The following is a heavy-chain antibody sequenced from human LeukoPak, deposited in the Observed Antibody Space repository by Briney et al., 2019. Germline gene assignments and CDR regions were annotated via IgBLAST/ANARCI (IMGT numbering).Heavy chain of an antibody. J-gene: IGHJ6*03. CDR2: IIPSFGTA. D-gene: IGHD3-22*01. Sequence: SVKVSCKGSGGTFSSYSISWVRQAPGQGLEWMGGIIPSFGTAHYAQKFQGRVTFTTDESTTTAYMELRSLRSEDTAVYYCASEGNYDSSGYSRYNYYYMDVWGKGTAVTVSS. CDR3: ASEGNYDSSGYSRYNYYYMDV. CDR1: GGTFSSYS. V-gene: IGHV1-69*05.